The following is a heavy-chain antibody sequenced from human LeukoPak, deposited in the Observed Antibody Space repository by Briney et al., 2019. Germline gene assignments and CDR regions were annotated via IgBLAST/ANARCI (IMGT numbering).Heavy chain of an antibody. CDR2: IGQDGSEQ. D-gene: IGHD1-26*01. CDR1: GFSFSKYW. CDR3: ATPKQEGKGRWYHDL. Sequence: GGSLRLSWLASGFSFSKYWMTWARQSPGKGLEWLANIGQDGSEQKYVDSVKGRFTISRDNAKNSLYLQMNRLRVEDTAVYYCATPKQEGKGRWYHDLWGRGTMVTVSP. V-gene: IGHV3-7*01. J-gene: IGHJ2*01.